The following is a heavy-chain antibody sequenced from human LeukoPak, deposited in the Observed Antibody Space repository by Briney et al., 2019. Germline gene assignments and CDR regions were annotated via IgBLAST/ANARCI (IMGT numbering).Heavy chain of an antibody. D-gene: IGHD3-10*01. V-gene: IGHV3-11*01. CDR1: GFTFSDYY. Sequence: GGSLRLSCAAPGFTFSDYYMSWMRQAPGKGLEWVSYISHSSSLIYYADSVKGRFTISRDNAKNSLYLQMNSLRAEDTAVYYCAREVDRGYYYYGMDVWGQGTTVTVSS. J-gene: IGHJ6*02. CDR3: AREVDRGYYYYGMDV. CDR2: ISHSSSLI.